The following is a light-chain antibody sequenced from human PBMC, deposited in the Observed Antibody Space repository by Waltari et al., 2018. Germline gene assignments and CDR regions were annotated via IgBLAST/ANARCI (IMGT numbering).Light chain of an antibody. J-gene: IGLJ3*02. V-gene: IGLV1-47*01. CDR2: RNN. Sequence: QSVLTQPPSASGTPGQRVTISCSGSRSNIGSNYVYWYQQLPGTAPKLLIYRNNLRPSGVPDRFSGFKSGTSASLAISGLRSEDEADYYCAAWDDSLSGRVFGGGTKLTVL. CDR1: RSNIGSNY. CDR3: AAWDDSLSGRV.